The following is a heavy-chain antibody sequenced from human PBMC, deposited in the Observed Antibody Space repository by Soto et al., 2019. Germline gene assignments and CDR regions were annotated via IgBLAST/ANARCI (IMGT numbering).Heavy chain of an antibody. Sequence: PXESLKVSCKSSGYSFLNFWIGWVLQVPGKGPEWMGLIYPGDSDTRYSPSFQGQVTISADQSRTTAYLQWSSLKASDSAIYYCARNTSHPYSFTYGDLWGQGTRVTVSS. D-gene: IGHD4-17*01. J-gene: IGHJ4*02. CDR1: GYSFLNFW. V-gene: IGHV5-51*01. CDR3: ARNTSHPYSFTYGDL. CDR2: IYPGDSDT.